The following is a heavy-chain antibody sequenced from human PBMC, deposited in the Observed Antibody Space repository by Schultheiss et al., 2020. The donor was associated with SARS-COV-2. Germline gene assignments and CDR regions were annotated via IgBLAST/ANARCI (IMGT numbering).Heavy chain of an antibody. CDR1: GGSISSSNW. J-gene: IGHJ3*02. CDR2: IYHSGST. D-gene: IGHD3-16*01. Sequence: SGTLSLTCAVSGGSISSSNWWSWVRQPPGKGLEWIGEIYHSGSTNYNPSLKSRVTISVDKSKNQFSLMLSSVTAADTAVYYCARAAGLRRHDYVYDIWGQGTMVTVSS. V-gene: IGHV4-4*02. CDR3: ARAAGLRRHDYVYDI.